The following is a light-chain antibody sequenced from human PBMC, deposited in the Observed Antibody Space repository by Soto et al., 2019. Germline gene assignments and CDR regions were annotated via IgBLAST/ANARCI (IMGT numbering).Light chain of an antibody. CDR1: QSVTVN. V-gene: IGKV3-15*01. CDR2: GAS. Sequence: EILLTQSPSTLSLSPGEGVTLSCMASQSVTVNSLAWYQQKPDQAPRLLIYGASTRATGIPARFSGSGSGTEFTLTISSLQSEDFAVYYCQQYNNWPITFGQGTRLEIK. J-gene: IGKJ5*01. CDR3: QQYNNWPIT.